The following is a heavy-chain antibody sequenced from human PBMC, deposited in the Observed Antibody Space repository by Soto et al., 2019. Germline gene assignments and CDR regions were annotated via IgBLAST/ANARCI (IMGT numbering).Heavy chain of an antibody. Sequence: ASVKVSCKASGYTFTSYAMHWVRQAPGQRLEWMGWINAGNGNTKYSQKFQGRVTITRDTXASTAYMERSSLRSEDTAVYYCARVFLFDPGNYDFWSGYPPNHLGYYYYGMDVWGQGTTVTVSS. CDR2: INAGNGNT. V-gene: IGHV1-3*01. J-gene: IGHJ6*02. CDR3: ARVFLFDPGNYDFWSGYPPNHLGYYYYGMDV. D-gene: IGHD3-3*01. CDR1: GYTFTSYA.